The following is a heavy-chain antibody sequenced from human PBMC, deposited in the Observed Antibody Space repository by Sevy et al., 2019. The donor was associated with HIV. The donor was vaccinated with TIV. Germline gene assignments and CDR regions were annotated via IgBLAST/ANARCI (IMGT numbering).Heavy chain of an antibody. D-gene: IGHD5-18*01. CDR1: GFTFSSCF. Sequence: GGSPRLSCAASGFTFSSCFMTWVRQAPGKGLEWVSTVSGSGDRTYYADSVKGRFTVSRDNSKNTVYLQMNSLRAEDTAIYYCAKNQAYIYGDCWGQGTLVTVSS. CDR2: VSGSGDRT. CDR3: AKNQAYIYGDC. V-gene: IGHV3-23*01. J-gene: IGHJ4*02.